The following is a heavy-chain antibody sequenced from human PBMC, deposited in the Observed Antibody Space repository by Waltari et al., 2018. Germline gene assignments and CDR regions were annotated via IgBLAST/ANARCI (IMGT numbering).Heavy chain of an antibody. CDR1: GFTFSSYS. CDR2: ISSSSSYI. V-gene: IGHV3-21*01. CDR3: ARDIVVVPAAIGSVGWFDP. J-gene: IGHJ5*02. D-gene: IGHD2-2*02. Sequence: EVQLVESGGGLVKPGGSLRLSCAASGFTFSSYSMNWVRPAPGTGLEWVSSISSSSSYIYYADSVKGRFTISRDNAKNSLYLQMNSLRAEDTAVYYCARDIVVVPAAIGSVGWFDPWGQGTLVTVSS.